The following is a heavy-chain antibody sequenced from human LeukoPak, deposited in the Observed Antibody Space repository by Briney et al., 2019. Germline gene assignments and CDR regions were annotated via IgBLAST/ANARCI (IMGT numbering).Heavy chain of an antibody. D-gene: IGHD2-15*01. CDR1: GGSISSYY. CDR3: ARNLGYCSGGSCYELPYYYYYYGMDV. CDR2: IYYSGST. J-gene: IGHJ6*02. Sequence: SETLSLTCTVSGGSISSYYWSWIRQPPGKGLEWIGYIYYSGSTNYNPSLKSRVTISVDTSKNQFSLKLSSVTAADTAVYYCARNLGYCSGGSCYELPYYYYYYGMDVWGQGTTVTVSS. V-gene: IGHV4-59*01.